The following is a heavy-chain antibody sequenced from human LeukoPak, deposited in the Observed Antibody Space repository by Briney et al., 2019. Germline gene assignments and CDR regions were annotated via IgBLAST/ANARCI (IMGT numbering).Heavy chain of an antibody. V-gene: IGHV4-4*09. J-gene: IGHJ4*02. CDR1: RGSISSSIRSYY. D-gene: IGHD5-12*01. CDR3: ARIPLGYSGAYYFDY. CDR2: ISSSGSI. Sequence: PSETLSLTCTVSRGSISSSIRSYYWSLLRQPTGKGLEWIGYISSSGSINDNPSLRSRVTISVDTSKNQFFLSLSSVSAADAAVYYCARIPLGYSGAYYFDYWGQGTLVTVSP.